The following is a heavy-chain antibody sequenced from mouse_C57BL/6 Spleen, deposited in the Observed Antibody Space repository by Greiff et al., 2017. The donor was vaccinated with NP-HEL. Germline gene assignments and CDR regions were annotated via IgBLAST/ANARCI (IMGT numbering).Heavy chain of an antibody. J-gene: IGHJ2*01. Sequence: QVQLQQPGAELVRPGSSVKLSCKASGYTFTSYWMHWVKQRPIQGLEWIGNIDPSDSETHYNQKFKDKATLTVDKSSSTAYMQLSSLTSEDSAVYYCAREDGSNFFDYWGKGTTLTVSS. D-gene: IGHD2-3*01. CDR1: GYTFTSYW. CDR2: IDPSDSET. CDR3: AREDGSNFFDY. V-gene: IGHV1-52*01.